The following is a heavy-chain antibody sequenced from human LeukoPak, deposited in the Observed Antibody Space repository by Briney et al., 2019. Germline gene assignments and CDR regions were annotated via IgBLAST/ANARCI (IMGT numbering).Heavy chain of an antibody. J-gene: IGHJ6*03. Sequence: ASVTVSCKASGYTFTSYDINWVRQATGQGLEWMGWMNPNSGNTGYAQKFQDRVTMTRDMSTSTAYMELSSLTSDDTAVYYCARGGGMPENAVLPATILYYFYYMDVWGEGTTVTVSS. CDR3: ARGGGMPENAVLPATILYYFYYMDV. V-gene: IGHV1-8*01. D-gene: IGHD2-2*02. CDR2: MNPNSGNT. CDR1: GYTFTSYD.